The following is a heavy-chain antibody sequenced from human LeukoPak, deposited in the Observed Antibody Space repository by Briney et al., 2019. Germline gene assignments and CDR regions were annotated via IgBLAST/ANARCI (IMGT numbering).Heavy chain of an antibody. V-gene: IGHV5-51*01. CDR1: GYSFTNYW. J-gene: IGHJ4*02. CDR3: ARDSGDYRFDF. Sequence: GESLKISCKGSGYSFTNYWIGWVRQMPGKGLEWMAIIYPGDSDTRYSPSFLGQVTISADKSINTAFLQWSSLKASDTAMYYCARDSGDYRFDFWGQGTLVTVSS. D-gene: IGHD4-17*01. CDR2: IYPGDSDT.